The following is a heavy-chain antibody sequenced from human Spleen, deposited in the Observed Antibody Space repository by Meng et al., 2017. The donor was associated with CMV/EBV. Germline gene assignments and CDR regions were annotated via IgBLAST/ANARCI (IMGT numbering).Heavy chain of an antibody. CDR3: ARVRGSYCLDY. CDR2: IWYDGSNK. J-gene: IGHJ4*02. Sequence: GGSLRLSCAASGFTFSSYGMHWVRQAPGKGLEWVAVIWYDGSNKYYADSVKGRFTISRDNSKNTLYLQMNSLRAEDTAVYYCARVRGSYCLDYWGQGTLVTVSS. D-gene: IGHD1-26*01. CDR1: GFTFSSYG. V-gene: IGHV3-33*01.